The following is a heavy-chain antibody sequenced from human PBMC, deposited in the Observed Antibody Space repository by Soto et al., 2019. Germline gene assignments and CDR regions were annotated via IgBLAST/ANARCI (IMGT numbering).Heavy chain of an antibody. CDR3: ARLLVPAAMPAGSGSFLLPDY. V-gene: IGHV3-30*03. Sequence: GGSLRLSCAASGFTFSSYGMHWVRQAPGKGLEWVAVISYDGSNKYYADSVKGRFTISRDNSKNTLYLQMNSLRAEDTAVYYCARLLVPAAMPAGSGSFLLPDYWGQGTLVTVSS. CDR1: GFTFSSYG. CDR2: ISYDGSNK. D-gene: IGHD2-2*01. J-gene: IGHJ4*02.